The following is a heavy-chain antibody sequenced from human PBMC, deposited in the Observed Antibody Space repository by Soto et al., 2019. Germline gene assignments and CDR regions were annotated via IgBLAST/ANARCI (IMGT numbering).Heavy chain of an antibody. CDR3: AKDLTRQLAYWLDP. CDR2: INAHSGGT. CDR1: GFSFTGYY. Sequence: QVQLVQSGAAVKKPGASVKVSCKASGFSFTGYYIHWLRQAPGQGLEWLGGINAHSGGTEYAQKFQGRVTLTRDTSIATAYLTLTSLTSDDTALYYCAKDLTRQLAYWLDPWGQGTQVTVSS. J-gene: IGHJ5*02. D-gene: IGHD6-6*01. V-gene: IGHV1-2*02.